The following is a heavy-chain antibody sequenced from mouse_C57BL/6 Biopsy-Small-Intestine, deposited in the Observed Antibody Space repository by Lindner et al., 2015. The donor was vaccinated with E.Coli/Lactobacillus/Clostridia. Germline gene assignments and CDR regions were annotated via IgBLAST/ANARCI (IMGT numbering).Heavy chain of an antibody. CDR3: ALSFYGRIYWLDP. CDR2: VDPEDGET. V-gene: IGHV14-2*02. D-gene: IGHD2-1*01. Sequence: SVKVSCKVSGYTFTDYYMHWVQQAPGKGLGWMGFVDPEDGETIYAEKFQGGVTIIADTSTETAYMELSSLRSEDTAVYYCALSFYGRIYWLDPWGQGTLLTVSS. J-gene: IGHJ2*01. CDR1: GYTFTDYY.